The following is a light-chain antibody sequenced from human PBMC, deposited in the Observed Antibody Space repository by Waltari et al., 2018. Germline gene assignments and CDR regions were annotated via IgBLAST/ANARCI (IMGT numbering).Light chain of an antibody. CDR1: QSVTSA. V-gene: IGKV3-20*01. Sequence: EIVWPQSPGTLSFLPGESATLTCRTSQSVTSALAWNQQKPGQAPRLLIYGASNRATGIPDRFSGSGSGTDFSLTISSLEPEDFAVYYCQHYLRLPVTFGQGTKVEVK. CDR2: GAS. J-gene: IGKJ1*01. CDR3: QHYLRLPVT.